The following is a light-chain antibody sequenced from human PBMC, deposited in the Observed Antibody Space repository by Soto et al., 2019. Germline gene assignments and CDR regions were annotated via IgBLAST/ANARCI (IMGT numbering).Light chain of an antibody. Sequence: QSALTQPASVSGSPGQSITISCSGTSSDVGAHDFVSWYQHHPDKAPKVIIFEVTKRPSGVSDRFSGSKTGNTASLTISGLQAEDEADYSCTSYTLSKTVIFGGGTKLTVL. CDR2: EVT. CDR3: TSYTLSKTVI. CDR1: SSDVGAHDF. V-gene: IGLV2-14*01. J-gene: IGLJ2*01.